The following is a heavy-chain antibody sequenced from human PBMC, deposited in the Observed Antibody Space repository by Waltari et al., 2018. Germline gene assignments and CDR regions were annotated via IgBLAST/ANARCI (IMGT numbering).Heavy chain of an antibody. V-gene: IGHV3-66*01. CDR1: GFTVGNTY. CDR2: IDSGGDT. Sequence: EVQLVESGGNLVQPGGSLRLSCVASGFTVGNTYLGWVRQAPGKGLEWVSLIDSGGDTRYADSVKGRFTISRDGSKNTVYLQMTSLKAEDTAVYYCARNVGELGVWGQGTTVTVSS. D-gene: IGHD3-16*01. J-gene: IGHJ6*02. CDR3: ARNVGELGV.